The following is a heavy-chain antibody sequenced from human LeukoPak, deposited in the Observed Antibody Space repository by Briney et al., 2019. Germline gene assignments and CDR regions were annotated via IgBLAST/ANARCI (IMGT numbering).Heavy chain of an antibody. D-gene: IGHD3-3*01. Sequence: ASVKVSCKASGYTFTGYYMHWVRQAPGQGLEWMGWINPNSGGTNYAQKFQGRVTMTRDTSISTAYMELSRLRSDDPGVYYCARAYYDFWSGYYNDWFDPWGEGTLVTVSS. V-gene: IGHV1-2*02. CDR3: ARAYYDFWSGYYNDWFDP. J-gene: IGHJ5*02. CDR1: GYTFTGYY. CDR2: INPNSGGT.